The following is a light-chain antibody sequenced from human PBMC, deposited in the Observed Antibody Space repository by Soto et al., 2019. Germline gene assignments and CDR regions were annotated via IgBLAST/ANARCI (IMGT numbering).Light chain of an antibody. J-gene: IGLJ3*02. CDR1: ISDIGEHYD. V-gene: IGLV1-40*01. CDR3: QSYDSSLSGWV. CDR2: GND. Sequence: QSVLTQPPSVSGAPGQRVTISCTGGISDIGEHYDVHWYQQLPGTAPKLLIYGNDNRPSGIPDRFSGSKSGTSASLAITGLQAEDEADYYCQSYDSSLSGWVFGGGTKLTVL.